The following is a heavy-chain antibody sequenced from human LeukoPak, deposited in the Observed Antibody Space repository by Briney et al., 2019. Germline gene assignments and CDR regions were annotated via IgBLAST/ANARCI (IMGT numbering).Heavy chain of an antibody. V-gene: IGHV4-39*01. CDR3: ARQKSPHFIDY. D-gene: IGHD2/OR15-2a*01. Sequence: PSETLSLTCAVSGGSISSSSDYWGWIRQPPGKGLEWIASIYYSGSTYYNPSLKSRVTISVDTSKNQFSLKLSSVTAADTAVYYCARQKSPHFIDYWGQGTPVTVSS. CDR1: GGSISSSSDY. J-gene: IGHJ4*02. CDR2: IYYSGST.